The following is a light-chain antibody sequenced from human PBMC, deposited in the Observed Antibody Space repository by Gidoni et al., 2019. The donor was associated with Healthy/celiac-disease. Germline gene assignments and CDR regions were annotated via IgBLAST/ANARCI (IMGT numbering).Light chain of an antibody. CDR1: QSISSY. J-gene: IGKJ2*01. CDR3: QQSYSTPLYT. Sequence: DIQMTQSPSSLSASVGDRVTITCRASQSISSYLNWYQQKPGKAPKLLIYAASSLQSGVPSRFSGSGAWTDFTLTISSRQPEDFATDYCQQSYSTPLYTFGQGTKLEIK. V-gene: IGKV1-39*01. CDR2: AAS.